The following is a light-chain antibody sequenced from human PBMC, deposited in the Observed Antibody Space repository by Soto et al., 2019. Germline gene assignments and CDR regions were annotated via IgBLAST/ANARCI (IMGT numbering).Light chain of an antibody. Sequence: DIVMTQSPDSLAVYLGERATINCKSSQSVLYSANNRNCVAWYQQKPGQPPKLLLYWAFTRESGVPDRFSGSGSGTDFTLTISSLQAEDVAGYYCQQYYSTPRTFGQGTKVEIK. CDR1: QSVLYSANNRNC. CDR2: WAF. CDR3: QQYYSTPRT. V-gene: IGKV4-1*01. J-gene: IGKJ1*01.